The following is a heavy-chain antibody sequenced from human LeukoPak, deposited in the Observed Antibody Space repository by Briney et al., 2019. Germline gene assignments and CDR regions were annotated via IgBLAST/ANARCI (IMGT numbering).Heavy chain of an antibody. CDR3: ARGGPGGWYYFDY. V-gene: IGHV3-7*01. CDR2: IKQDGSEK. J-gene: IGHJ4*02. D-gene: IGHD2-15*01. Sequence: GGSLRLSCAASGFRFNTYWMSWVRQAPGKGLEWVANIKQDGSEKYYVDSVKGRFTISKDNAKNSLYLQMNSLRAEDTAVYYCARGGPGGWYYFDYWGQGTLVTVSS. CDR1: GFRFNTYW.